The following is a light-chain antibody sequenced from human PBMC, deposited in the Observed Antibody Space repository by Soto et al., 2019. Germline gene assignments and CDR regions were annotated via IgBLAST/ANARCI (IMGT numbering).Light chain of an antibody. CDR1: TSDVGGYDF. CDR2: GVS. CDR3: ISYRSTSALV. Sequence: QSVLTQPASVSGSPGQSITISCIGTTSDVGGYDFVSWYQQHPDKAPKLIIYGVSSRPSGVSNRFSGSKSGNTASLSISGLQTDDEADYYCISYRSTSALVFGSGTKVTVL. J-gene: IGLJ1*01. V-gene: IGLV2-14*01.